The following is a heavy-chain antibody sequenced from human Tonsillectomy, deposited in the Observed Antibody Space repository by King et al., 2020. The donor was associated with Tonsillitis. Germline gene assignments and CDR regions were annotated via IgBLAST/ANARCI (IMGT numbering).Heavy chain of an antibody. CDR2: FYHSGCT. J-gene: IGHJ4*02. CDR1: GDFINGYY. D-gene: IGHD2-21*01. Sequence: QLQESGPRLVKPSETLSLTCTFSGDFINGYYESWILHPPVKGLVWMRYFYHSGCTNYNPSLKSRVIISVDTSKNQVSLRLNSVTAADTAVYYCARGSDSRKTGYWGQGTLVTVSS. CDR3: ARGSDSRKTGY. V-gene: IGHV4-59*01.